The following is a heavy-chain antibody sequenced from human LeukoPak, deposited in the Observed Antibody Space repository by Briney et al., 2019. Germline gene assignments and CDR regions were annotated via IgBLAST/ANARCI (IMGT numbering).Heavy chain of an antibody. J-gene: IGHJ6*03. CDR1: GFSFSDYN. V-gene: IGHV3-21*01. D-gene: IGHD6-19*01. CDR2: ITTSSTYI. Sequence: PGGSLRLSCAASGFSFSDYNMNWVRQAPGKALEWVSSITTSSTYIYYGDSVKGRFTISRDNAKNSLYLQMNGLRAEDTAVYYCARGSTEINHGYSSGWSLSYYYYYMDVWGKGTTVTVSS. CDR3: ARGSTEINHGYSSGWSLSYYYYYMDV.